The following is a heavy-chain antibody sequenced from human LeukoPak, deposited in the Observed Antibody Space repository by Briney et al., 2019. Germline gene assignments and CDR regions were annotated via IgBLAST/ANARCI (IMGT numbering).Heavy chain of an antibody. CDR1: GFTFSTYA. J-gene: IGHJ4*02. CDR3: AKRYGDYDLGGHDY. CDR2: ISGSGGST. V-gene: IGHV3-23*01. D-gene: IGHD4-17*01. Sequence: SGGSLRLSCAASGFTFSTYAMNWVRQAPGKGLEWVSGISGSGGSTYYADSVKGRFTISRDNSKNTLYLQMNGLRAEDTAVYYCAKRYGDYDLGGHDYWGQGTLVTVSS.